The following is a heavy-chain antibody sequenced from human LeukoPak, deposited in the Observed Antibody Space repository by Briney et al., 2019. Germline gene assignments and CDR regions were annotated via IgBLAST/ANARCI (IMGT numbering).Heavy chain of an antibody. Sequence: TGGSLRLSCAASGFTVSSNYMSWVRQAPGKGLEWVSIIYSGGSTHYADSVKGRFTISRDNSKNTLYLQMNSLRAEDTAVYYCAKVFRVVPAALYYFDYWGQGTLVTVSS. D-gene: IGHD2-2*01. CDR2: IYSGGST. CDR3: AKVFRVVPAALYYFDY. J-gene: IGHJ4*02. CDR1: GFTVSSNY. V-gene: IGHV3-66*01.